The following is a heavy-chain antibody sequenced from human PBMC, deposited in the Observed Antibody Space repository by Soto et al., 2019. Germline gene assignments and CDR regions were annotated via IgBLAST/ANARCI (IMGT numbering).Heavy chain of an antibody. CDR2: IYYSGST. D-gene: IGHD2-15*01. CDR1: GGSISSSSYY. V-gene: IGHV4-39*01. J-gene: IGHJ4*02. CDR3: ARHTPAISISDH. Sequence: LSLTCTVSGGSISSSSYYWGWIRQPPGKGLEWIGSIYYSGSTYYNPSLKSRVTISVDTSKNQFSLKLSSVTAADTAVYYCARHTPAISISDHWGQGTLVTSPQ.